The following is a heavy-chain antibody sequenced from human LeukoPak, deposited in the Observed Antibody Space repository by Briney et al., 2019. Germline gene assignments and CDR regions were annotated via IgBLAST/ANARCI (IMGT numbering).Heavy chain of an antibody. V-gene: IGHV5-51*01. CDR2: IYPGDSDT. J-gene: IGHJ5*01. CDR3: ARTMVATMSSFDS. Sequence: GEPLKISCKGSGYNFSNNWIAWVRQMPGKGLEWMGIIYPGDSDTRYSPSFQGQITISADKSISTAYLQWSSLKASDTAMYYCARTMVATMSSFDSWGQGTLVTVSS. D-gene: IGHD5-12*01. CDR1: GYNFSNNW.